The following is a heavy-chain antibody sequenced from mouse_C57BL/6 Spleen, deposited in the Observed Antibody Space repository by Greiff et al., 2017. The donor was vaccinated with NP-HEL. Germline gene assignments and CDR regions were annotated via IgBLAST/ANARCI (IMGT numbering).Heavy chain of an antibody. CDR1: GYTFTDYY. CDR3: ARSSEAYAMYY. D-gene: IGHD3-2*02. CDR2: INPYNGGT. V-gene: IGHV1-19*01. Sequence: VQLQQSGPVLVKPGASVKMSCKASGYTFTDYYMNWVKQSHGKSLEWIGVINPYNGGTSYNQKFKGKATLTVDKSSSTAYMELNSLTSEDSAVYYCARSSEAYAMYYWGQGTSVTVSS. J-gene: IGHJ4*01.